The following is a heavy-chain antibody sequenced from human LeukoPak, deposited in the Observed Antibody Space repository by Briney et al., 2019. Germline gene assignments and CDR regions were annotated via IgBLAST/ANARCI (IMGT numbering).Heavy chain of an antibody. V-gene: IGHV1-69*13. J-gene: IGHJ4*02. CDR1: GGTFISYA. CDR3: ATGPILDTFDY. CDR2: IIPIFGTA. D-gene: IGHD5-18*01. Sequence: ASVKVSCKASGGTFISYAISWVRQAPGQGLEWMGGIIPIFGTANYAQKFQGRVTITADESTSTAYMELSSLRSEDTAVYYCATGPILDTFDYWGQGTLVTVSS.